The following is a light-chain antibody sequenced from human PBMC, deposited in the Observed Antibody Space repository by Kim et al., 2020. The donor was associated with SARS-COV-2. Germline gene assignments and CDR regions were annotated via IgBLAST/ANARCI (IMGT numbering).Light chain of an antibody. CDR1: QGISSG. J-gene: IGKJ4*01. Sequence: AIQLTQSPSSLSASVGDRVTLTCRASQGISSGLACHQQKPGKPPKLLISDASSLESGVPSRFTGSGSGTDFTLTISSLQPEDFATYYCQQFNNYPLTFGGGTKVDIK. CDR3: QQFNNYPLT. V-gene: IGKV1-13*01. CDR2: DAS.